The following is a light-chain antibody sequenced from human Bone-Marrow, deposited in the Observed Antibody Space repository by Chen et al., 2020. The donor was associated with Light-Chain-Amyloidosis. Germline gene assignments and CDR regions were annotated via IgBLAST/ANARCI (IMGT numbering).Light chain of an antibody. CDR1: DLPTKY. Sequence: SYELTQPPSVSVSPGQTARIPCSGDDLPTKYAYWYQQKPGQAPVRVIHRDTERPSGISGRFSGSRSGTTATLTISGVQAEDDADYHCQSADSSGTYEVIFGGGTKLTVL. CDR3: QSADSSGTYEVI. CDR2: RDT. J-gene: IGLJ2*01. V-gene: IGLV3-25*03.